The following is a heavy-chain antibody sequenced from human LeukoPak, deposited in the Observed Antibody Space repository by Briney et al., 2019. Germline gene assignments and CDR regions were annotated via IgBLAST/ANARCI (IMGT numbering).Heavy chain of an antibody. Sequence: SETLSLTCTVSGGSISSGGYYWSWIRQPPGKGLEWIGEINHSGSTNYNPSLKSRVTISVDTSKNQFSLKLSSVTAADTAVYYCARGSKIQLQWPFDYWGQGTLVTVSS. V-gene: IGHV4-39*07. J-gene: IGHJ4*02. D-gene: IGHD5-18*01. CDR2: INHSGST. CDR1: GGSISSGGYY. CDR3: ARGSKIQLQWPFDY.